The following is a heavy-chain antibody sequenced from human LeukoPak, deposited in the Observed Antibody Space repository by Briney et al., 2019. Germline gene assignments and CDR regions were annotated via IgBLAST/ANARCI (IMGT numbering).Heavy chain of an antibody. J-gene: IGHJ3*02. Sequence: SETLSLTCTVSGGSISSSSYYWGWIRQPPGRGLEWIGSIYYSGSTYYNPSLKSRVTMSVDTSTNQFSLKLSSVTAADTAVYYCARYRGTRRSDAFDMWGQGTMVTVSS. V-gene: IGHV4-39*07. CDR1: GGSISSSSYY. D-gene: IGHD3-16*01. CDR3: ARYRGTRRSDAFDM. CDR2: IYYSGST.